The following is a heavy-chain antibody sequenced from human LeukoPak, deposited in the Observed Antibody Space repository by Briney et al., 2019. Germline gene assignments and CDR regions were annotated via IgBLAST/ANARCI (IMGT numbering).Heavy chain of an antibody. J-gene: IGHJ6*03. CDR3: ARDSSSSSEFVYYYYYYYMDV. Sequence: ASVKVSCKASGYTFTGYHMHWVRQAPGQGLEWMGWINPNSGGTNYAQKFQGRVTMTRDTSISTAYMELSRLRSDDTAVYYCARDSSSSSEFVYYYYYYYMDVWGKGTTVTVSS. V-gene: IGHV1-2*02. CDR1: GYTFTGYH. D-gene: IGHD6-6*01. CDR2: INPNSGGT.